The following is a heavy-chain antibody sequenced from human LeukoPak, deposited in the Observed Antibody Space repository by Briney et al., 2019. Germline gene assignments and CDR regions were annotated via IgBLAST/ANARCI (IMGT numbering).Heavy chain of an antibody. CDR3: ARGGGVYETAGHFDY. CDR2: IYHSGST. CDR1: GGSISSGGYY. J-gene: IGHJ4*02. Sequence: SQILSLTCTVSGGSISSGGYYWSWIRQPPGKGLEWIGYIYHSGSTYYNPSLKSRVTISVDRSKNQFSLKLSSVTAADTAVYYCARGGGVYETAGHFDYWGQGTLVTVSS. V-gene: IGHV4-30-2*01. D-gene: IGHD2-8*02.